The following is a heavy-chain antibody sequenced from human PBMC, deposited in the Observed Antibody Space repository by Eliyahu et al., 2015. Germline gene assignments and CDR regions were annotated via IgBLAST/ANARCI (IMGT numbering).Heavy chain of an antibody. D-gene: IGHD3-16*01. CDR3: ARDWGTYYFDS. V-gene: IGHV3-11*01. J-gene: IGHJ4*02. CDR1: GFTFSNYY. Sequence: QVQLVQSGGGLVKPGGSLTLPCAASGFTFSNYYMSWIRQTPGKGLEWVSYISPSSNTIYYADSVKGRFTISRDNAKNSLYLQMNSLTAEDTAIYYCARDWGTYYFDSWGQGTLVTVSS. CDR2: ISPSSNTI.